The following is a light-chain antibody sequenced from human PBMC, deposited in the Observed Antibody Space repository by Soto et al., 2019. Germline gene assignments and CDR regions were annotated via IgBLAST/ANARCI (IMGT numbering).Light chain of an antibody. CDR2: DAS. Sequence: EIVLTQSPGTLSLSPGERATLSCRASQSLSSSQLAWYQQKPGQAPRLLIHDASSRATGISDRFTGSGSGTEFTLTISSLQSEDFAVYYCHHYGSSPPWTFGQGTKVDI. CDR3: HHYGSSPPWT. CDR1: QSLSSSQ. J-gene: IGKJ1*01. V-gene: IGKV3-20*01.